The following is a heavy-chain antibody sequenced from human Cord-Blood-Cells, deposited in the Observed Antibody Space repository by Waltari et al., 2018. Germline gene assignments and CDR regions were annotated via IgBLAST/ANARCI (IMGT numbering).Heavy chain of an antibody. CDR2: IKPSGGST. CDR1: GYTFTSYY. Sequence: QVQLVQSGAEVKKPGASVKVSCKASGYTFTSYYMHWVRQAPGQGLEWMGIIKPSGGSTSYAKKYQGRVTRTSDTSTSTGYMELSSLRSEDTAVYYCARARGAARDAFDIWGQGTMVTVSS. CDR3: ARARGAARDAFDI. D-gene: IGHD6-6*01. J-gene: IGHJ3*02. V-gene: IGHV1-46*01.